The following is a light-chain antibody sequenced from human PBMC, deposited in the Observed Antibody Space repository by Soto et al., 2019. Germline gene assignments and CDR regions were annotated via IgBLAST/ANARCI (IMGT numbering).Light chain of an antibody. V-gene: IGKV1-33*01. Sequence: DIQMTQSPSSLSASVGDRVTITCQASQDIRNYLNWYPQTRGKAPKVXIYDAYNLETGVPSRFSGSGAGTDFTFTISSLQPEDISTYYCPQYDNLTLTFGGGTQVDIK. J-gene: IGKJ4*01. CDR1: QDIRNY. CDR3: PQYDNLTLT. CDR2: DAY.